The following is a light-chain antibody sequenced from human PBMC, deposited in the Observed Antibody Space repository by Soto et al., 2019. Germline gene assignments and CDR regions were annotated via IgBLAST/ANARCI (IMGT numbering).Light chain of an antibody. Sequence: QSVLTQPPSASGTPGQRVTISCSGSSSNIGSNYVYWYQQFPGTAPKLLIYRNNQRPSGVPDRFSGSKSGTSASLAISGLRSEDEADYYCAAWDDSQSAYVVFGGGTKLTVL. CDR3: AAWDDSQSAYVV. CDR1: SSNIGSNY. CDR2: RNN. J-gene: IGLJ2*01. V-gene: IGLV1-47*01.